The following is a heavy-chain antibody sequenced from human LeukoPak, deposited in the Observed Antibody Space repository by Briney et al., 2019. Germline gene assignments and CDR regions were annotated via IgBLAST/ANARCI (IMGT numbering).Heavy chain of an antibody. Sequence: GGSLRLSCAASGFTFSSYWMSWVRQAPGKGLEWVANIKQDGSEKYYVDSVKGRFTISRDNAKNSLYLQMNSLRAEDTAVYYCARDQFGVPMIVVDVDAFDIWGQGTMVTVSS. CDR1: GFTFSSYW. D-gene: IGHD3-22*01. J-gene: IGHJ3*02. CDR3: ARDQFGVPMIVVDVDAFDI. CDR2: IKQDGSEK. V-gene: IGHV3-7*01.